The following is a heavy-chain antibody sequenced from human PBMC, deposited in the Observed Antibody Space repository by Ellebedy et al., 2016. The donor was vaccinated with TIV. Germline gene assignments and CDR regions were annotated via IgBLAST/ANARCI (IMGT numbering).Heavy chain of an antibody. Sequence: PGGSLRLSCTASGFTFNIFAMHWVRLTPDKGLEWLGVIMYDGTNRWYVDSLEGRFTISRDNAKNTLYLQMNSLRAEDTAVYYCARDSDYFAGYYYGMDVWGQGTTVTVSS. V-gene: IGHV3-33*08. CDR1: GFTFNIFA. CDR2: IMYDGTNR. CDR3: ARDSDYFAGYYYGMDV. D-gene: IGHD2/OR15-2a*01. J-gene: IGHJ6*02.